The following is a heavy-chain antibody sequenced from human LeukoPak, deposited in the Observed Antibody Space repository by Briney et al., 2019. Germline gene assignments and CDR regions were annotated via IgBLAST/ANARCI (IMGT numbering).Heavy chain of an antibody. D-gene: IGHD2-2*01. V-gene: IGHV4-34*01. CDR2: INHSGST. J-gene: IGHJ4*02. CDR3: AQLLWLRDY. CDR1: GGSFSGYY. Sequence: PSETLSLTCAVYGGSFSGYYWSWIRQPPGKGLEWIGEINHSGSTNYNPSFKSRVTISVDTSKNQFSLKLSSVTAADTAVYYCAQLLWLRDYWGQGTLVTVSS.